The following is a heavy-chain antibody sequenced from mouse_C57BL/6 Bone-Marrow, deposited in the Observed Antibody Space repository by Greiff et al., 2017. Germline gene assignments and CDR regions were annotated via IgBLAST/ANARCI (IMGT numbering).Heavy chain of an antibody. CDR2: IRNKANGYTT. Sequence: EVLLVESGGGLVQPGGSLSLSCAASGFTFTDYYMSWVRQPPGKALEWLGFIRNKANGYTTEYSASVKGRFTISRDNSQSILYLQMNALGAEDSANYYCARGITTAYWGQGTLVTVSA. V-gene: IGHV7-3*01. D-gene: IGHD1-2*01. CDR1: GFTFTDYY. CDR3: ARGITTAY. J-gene: IGHJ3*01.